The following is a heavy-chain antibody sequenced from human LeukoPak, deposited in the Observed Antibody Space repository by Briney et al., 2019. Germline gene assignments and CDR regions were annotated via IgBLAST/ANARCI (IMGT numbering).Heavy chain of an antibody. D-gene: IGHD2-21*01. CDR3: ARGRYSADY. CDR1: GFTFSDYY. V-gene: IGHV3-11*01. J-gene: IGHJ4*02. CDR2: ISSRGSNI. Sequence: GGSLRLSCAASGFTFSDYYMNWIRQAPGEGLEWVSYISSRGSNIYYADSVTGRFTISRDNAKNSLFLQMNSLTPEDTAIYYCARGRYSADYWGQGTLVTVSS.